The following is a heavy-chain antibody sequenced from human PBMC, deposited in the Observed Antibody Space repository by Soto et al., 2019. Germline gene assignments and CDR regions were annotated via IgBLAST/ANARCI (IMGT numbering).Heavy chain of an antibody. D-gene: IGHD1-20*01. CDR3: ARSPRRVGGKWYIDY. CDR1: GDSFSGPNW. V-gene: IGHV4-4*02. CDR2: ILQTGHP. J-gene: IGHJ4*02. Sequence: QVQLQESGPGLVKPSGTLTLTCAVSGDSFSGPNWWTWVRQPPGKGLEWSGDILQTGHPHYSPSLSSRLTISIDTSTREFSLNLTPVTATDTAVYYCARSPRRVGGKWYIDYWGQGALVTVSS.